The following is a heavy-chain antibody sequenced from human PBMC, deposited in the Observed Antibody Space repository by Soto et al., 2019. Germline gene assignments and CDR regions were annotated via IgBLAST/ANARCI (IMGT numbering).Heavy chain of an antibody. Sequence: SETLSLTCAVYGGSFSGYYWSWIRQPPGKGLEWIGEINHSGSTNYNPSLKSRVTISVDTSKNQFSLKLSSVTAADTAVYYCARSYGDYGWEFDYWGQGTLVTVSS. V-gene: IGHV4-34*01. J-gene: IGHJ4*02. D-gene: IGHD4-17*01. CDR1: GGSFSGYY. CDR2: INHSGST. CDR3: ARSYGDYGWEFDY.